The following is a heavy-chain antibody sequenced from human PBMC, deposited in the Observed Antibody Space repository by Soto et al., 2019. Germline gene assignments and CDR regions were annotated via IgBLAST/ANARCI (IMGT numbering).Heavy chain of an antibody. Sequence: SETLSLTCTVSGDSISVYSRSWVRQPPGKGLEWIGNIHYNGNTKYNPSLKSRVTMSVDTSKNQFSLRLISVTAADTAIYFCAREGNLGRWLQPLDFWGQGTLVTVS. D-gene: IGHD5-12*01. V-gene: IGHV4-59*01. J-gene: IGHJ4*02. CDR2: IHYNGNT. CDR3: AREGNLGRWLQPLDF. CDR1: GDSISVYS.